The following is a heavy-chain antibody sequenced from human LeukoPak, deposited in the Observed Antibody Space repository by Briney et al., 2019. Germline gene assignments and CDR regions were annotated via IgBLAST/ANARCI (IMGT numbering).Heavy chain of an antibody. CDR1: GFSFSTYG. Sequence: GGSPRLSCAASGFSFSTYGMNWVRQAPGKGLEWVSYISRSRRTIYYADSVKGRFTISRDNAKNSLYLQMKSMRDEDTAVYYCARDGGYNWNDEDHWGQGTLVTVSS. J-gene: IGHJ4*02. CDR2: ISRSRRTI. V-gene: IGHV3-48*02. CDR3: ARDGGYNWNDEDH. D-gene: IGHD1-1*01.